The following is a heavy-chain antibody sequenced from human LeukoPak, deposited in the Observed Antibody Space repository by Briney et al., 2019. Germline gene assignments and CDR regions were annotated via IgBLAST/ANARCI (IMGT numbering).Heavy chain of an antibody. D-gene: IGHD3-3*01. V-gene: IGHV3-23*01. CDR1: GFTFSSYA. J-gene: IGHJ5*02. CDR3: ASGGGGTWFDP. Sequence: GGSLRLSCAASGFTFSSYAMSWVRQAPGKGXXXXSAISISVGXXXXAXSXXXXFTISXXNSKXMLYLQMNSLRAEDTAVYYCASGGGGTWFDPWGQGTLLTVSS. CDR2: ISISVGXX.